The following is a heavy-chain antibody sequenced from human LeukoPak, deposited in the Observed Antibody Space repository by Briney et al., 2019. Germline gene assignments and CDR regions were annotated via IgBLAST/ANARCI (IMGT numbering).Heavy chain of an antibody. D-gene: IGHD6-19*01. CDR1: GFTFDIYA. J-gene: IGHJ5*02. CDR2: ISGSGDII. Sequence: GGSLRLSCAASGFTFDIYAMNWVRQTPGKGLEWVSVISGSGDIIYYADSVKGRFTISRDNSKNTLYLQMNSLRAEDTAVYYCAKAPYSSGWTNWFDPWGQGRLVSVSS. CDR3: AKAPYSSGWTNWFDP. V-gene: IGHV3-23*01.